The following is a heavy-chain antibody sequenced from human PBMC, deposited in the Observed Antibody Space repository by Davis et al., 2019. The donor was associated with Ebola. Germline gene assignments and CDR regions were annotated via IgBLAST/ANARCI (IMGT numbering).Heavy chain of an antibody. Sequence: ASVKVSCKASGYTSTSYGISWVRQAPGQGLEWMGWISAYNGNTNYAQKFQGRVTMTRNNSLSTAYMELGSLSSEDTAVYYRARGMGLTALGGLYFYSYAMDVWGKGTTVTVSS. CDR3: ARGMGLTALGGLYFYSYAMDV. CDR2: ISAYNGNT. D-gene: IGHD4/OR15-4a*01. V-gene: IGHV1-18*04. CDR1: GYTSTSYG. J-gene: IGHJ6*04.